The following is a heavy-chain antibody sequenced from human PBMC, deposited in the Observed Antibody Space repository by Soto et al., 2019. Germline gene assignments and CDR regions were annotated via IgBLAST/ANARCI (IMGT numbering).Heavy chain of an antibody. Sequence: QVQLVQSGAEVKKPGSSVKVSCKASGGTFSSYAISWVRQAPGQGLEWMGCSIPIFGTANYAQKFQGRVTNTANKSTSPAYMELSSLRTEDTAVYYCARDRGLKGPEGMDVWGQGTTVSVSS. CDR2: SIPIFGTA. CDR3: ARDRGLKGPEGMDV. J-gene: IGHJ6*02. CDR1: GGTFSSYA. D-gene: IGHD2-15*01. V-gene: IGHV1-69*06.